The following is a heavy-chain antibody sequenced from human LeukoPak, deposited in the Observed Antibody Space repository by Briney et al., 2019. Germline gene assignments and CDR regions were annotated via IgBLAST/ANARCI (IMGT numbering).Heavy chain of an antibody. CDR2: VNRDGSEA. J-gene: IGHJ6*02. CDR3: ARNNGMDV. V-gene: IGHV3-7*03. Sequence: GGSLRLSCAASGFALSSHWMTWVRQVPGRGPEWVANVNRDGSEAYYLDSVKGRFTISEDNAKNSLYLQMNSLRAEDTALYHCARNNGMDVWGQGTTVIVSS. CDR1: GFALSSHW.